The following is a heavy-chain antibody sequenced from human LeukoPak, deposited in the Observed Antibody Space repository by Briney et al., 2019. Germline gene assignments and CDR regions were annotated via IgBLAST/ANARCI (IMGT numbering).Heavy chain of an antibody. CDR2: ISGSGGST. CDR3: TTGLGKTDIDY. Sequence: SGGSLRLSCAASGFTFSSYAMSWVRQAPGKGLEWVSAISGSGGSTYYADSVKGRFTISRDNSKNTLYLQMNSLKTEDTAVYYCTTGLGKTDIDYWGQGTLVTVSS. V-gene: IGHV3-23*01. D-gene: IGHD1-14*01. CDR1: GFTFSSYA. J-gene: IGHJ4*02.